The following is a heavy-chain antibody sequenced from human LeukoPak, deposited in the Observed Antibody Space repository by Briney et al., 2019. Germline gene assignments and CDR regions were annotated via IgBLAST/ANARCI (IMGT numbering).Heavy chain of an antibody. Sequence: GGSLRLSCAASGFTFSNYNMNWVRQAPGRGLEWVSYITISSSTTYYADSVKGRFTISRDNAKNSLYLQMNSLTAGDTAVYYCSREDYWGQGTLVTVSS. J-gene: IGHJ4*02. V-gene: IGHV3-48*01. CDR2: ITISSSTT. CDR3: SREDY. CDR1: GFTFSNYN.